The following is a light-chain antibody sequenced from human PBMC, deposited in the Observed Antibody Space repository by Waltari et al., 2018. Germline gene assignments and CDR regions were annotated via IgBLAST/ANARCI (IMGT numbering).Light chain of an antibody. CDR3: SSYITTNTLEL. CDR1: SSDCGSSHH. CDR2: DVS. Sequence: QSALTQPAYVYGSPGRPLTMSCTGTSSDCGSSHHGPCYQQHPGKAPKLMIYDVSYRPSGVSNRFSGSKSGNTASLTISGLQAEDEADYYCSSYITTNTLELFGGGTSLTVL. V-gene: IGLV2-14*03. J-gene: IGLJ2*01.